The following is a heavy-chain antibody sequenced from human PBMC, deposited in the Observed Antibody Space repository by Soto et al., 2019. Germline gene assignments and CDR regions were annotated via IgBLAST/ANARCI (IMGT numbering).Heavy chain of an antibody. CDR2: IYHSAST. CDR1: GGSISSGAYS. D-gene: IGHD5-12*01. V-gene: IGHV4-30-2*01. Sequence: PSETLSLTCAVSGGSISSGAYSWSWIRQPPGKGLEWIGYIYHSASTSYSPSLKSRVTISVDRSKNQFSLKLTSVTAADTAVYYCARVAVGYDFDYWGQGTLVTVSS. J-gene: IGHJ4*02. CDR3: ARVAVGYDFDY.